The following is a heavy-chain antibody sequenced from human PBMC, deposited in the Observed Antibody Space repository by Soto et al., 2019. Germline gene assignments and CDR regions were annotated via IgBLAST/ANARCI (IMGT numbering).Heavy chain of an antibody. D-gene: IGHD5-12*01. CDR1: GITFNTHA. Sequence: PGGSLRLSCAASGITFNTHAMSWVRQAPGKGLEWVSTITASGDSTYHADSVKGRFTISRDNSKNTLYLQMNSLRAEDTAVYYCARADSGYAHGYYYYGMDVWGQGTTVTVSS. CDR2: ITASGDST. V-gene: IGHV3-23*01. CDR3: ARADSGYAHGYYYYGMDV. J-gene: IGHJ6*02.